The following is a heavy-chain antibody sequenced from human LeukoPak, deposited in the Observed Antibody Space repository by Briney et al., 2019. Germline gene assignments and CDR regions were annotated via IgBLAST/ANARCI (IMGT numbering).Heavy chain of an antibody. CDR3: GGSQDGYIDY. J-gene: IGHJ4*02. Sequence: SETLSLTCTVSGGSISSYYWSWIRQPPGKGLEWIGYIYYSGSTNYNPSLKSRVTISVDTSKNQLSLKLSSVTAADTAVYYCGGSQDGYIDYWGQGVLVTVSS. CDR2: IYYSGST. V-gene: IGHV4-59*12. D-gene: IGHD5-24*01. CDR1: GGSISSYY.